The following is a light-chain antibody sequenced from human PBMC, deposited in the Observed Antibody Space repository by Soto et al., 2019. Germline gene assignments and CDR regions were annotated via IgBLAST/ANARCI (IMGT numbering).Light chain of an antibody. J-gene: IGKJ2*01. V-gene: IGKV1-9*01. CDR3: QQRNSYPRT. CDR1: QGINIF. Sequence: DIQLTQSPSFLSASVGDRGTITCRAIQGINIFLAWLQQKPGKAPSLLISAASTLQSGVPSRFSGSVSETEFTLTITSLQPEDSPTYYCQQRNSYPRTFGQGTKVDIK. CDR2: AAS.